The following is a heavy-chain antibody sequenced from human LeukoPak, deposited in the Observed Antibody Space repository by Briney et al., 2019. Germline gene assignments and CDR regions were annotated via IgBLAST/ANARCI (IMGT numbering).Heavy chain of an antibody. V-gene: IGHV3-74*01. Sequence: GGSLRLSCAASGFTFSSYAMSWVRQAPGKGLVWVSRISGDGTARNYADSVKGRFTISRDDAKNTVDLQMNSLRGEDTAVYYCVRGRGSYGWFDPWGQGTLVTVSS. CDR3: VRGRGSYGWFDP. D-gene: IGHD3-10*01. CDR1: GFTFSSYA. CDR2: ISGDGTAR. J-gene: IGHJ5*02.